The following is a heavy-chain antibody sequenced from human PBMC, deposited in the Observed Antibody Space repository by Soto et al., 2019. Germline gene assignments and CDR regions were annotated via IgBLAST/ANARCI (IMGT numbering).Heavy chain of an antibody. CDR3: AKDGNIVVVTAILYYFDY. D-gene: IGHD2-21*02. CDR1: GFTFSSYA. V-gene: IGHV3-23*01. CDR2: ISGSGGST. J-gene: IGHJ4*02. Sequence: GGSLRLSCAASGFTFSSYAMSWVRQAPGKGLEWVSAISGSGGSTYYADSVKGRFTISRDNSKNTLYLQMNSLRAEDTAVYYCAKDGNIVVVTAILYYFDYWGQGTLVTVSS.